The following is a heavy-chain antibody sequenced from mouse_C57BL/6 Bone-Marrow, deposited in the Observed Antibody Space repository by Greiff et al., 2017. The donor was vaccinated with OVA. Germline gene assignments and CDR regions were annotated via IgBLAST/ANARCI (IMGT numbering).Heavy chain of an antibody. D-gene: IGHD2-3*01. CDR3: AREGDGYYVSWFAY. Sequence: EVQRVESGPELVKPGASVKIPCKASGYTFTDYNMDWVKQSHGKSLEWIGDINPNNGGTIYNQKFKGKATLTVDKSSSTAYMELRSLTSEDTAVYYCAREGDGYYVSWFAYWGQGTLVTVSA. J-gene: IGHJ3*01. CDR2: INPNNGGT. CDR1: GYTFTDYN. V-gene: IGHV1-18*01.